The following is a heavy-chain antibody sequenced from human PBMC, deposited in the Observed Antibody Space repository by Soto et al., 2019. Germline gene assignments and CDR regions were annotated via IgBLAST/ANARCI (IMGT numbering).Heavy chain of an antibody. CDR2: IYYSGST. CDR1: GGSISSYY. J-gene: IGHJ4*02. V-gene: IGHV4-59*05. CDR3: ESQEPLGYCSGGSCYPFFDS. Sequence: SETLSLTCTVSGGSISSYYWSWIRQPPGKGLEWIGSIYYSGSTYYNPSLKSRVTISVDTSKNQFSLKLSSVTAADTAVYYCESQEPLGYCSGGSCYPFFDSWGQGTLVTVSS. D-gene: IGHD2-15*01.